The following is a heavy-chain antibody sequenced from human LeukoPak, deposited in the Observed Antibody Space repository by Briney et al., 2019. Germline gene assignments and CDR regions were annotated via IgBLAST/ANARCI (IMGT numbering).Heavy chain of an antibody. J-gene: IGHJ4*02. Sequence: ASVKVSCKASGYTFTGYYMNWVRQAPGQGLEWMGRINPNSGGTNYAQKLQGRVTMTTDTSTSTAYMELRSLRSDDTAVYFCARNLPSYYYASMAFDYWGQGTLVTVSS. V-gene: IGHV1-2*06. CDR1: GYTFTGYY. CDR2: INPNSGGT. D-gene: IGHD3-22*01. CDR3: ARNLPSYYYASMAFDY.